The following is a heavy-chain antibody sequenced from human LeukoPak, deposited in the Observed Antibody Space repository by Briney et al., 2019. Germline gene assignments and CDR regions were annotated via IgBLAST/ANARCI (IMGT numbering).Heavy chain of an antibody. CDR3: ARVSPKSSITIFGVVMGAFDI. D-gene: IGHD3-3*01. J-gene: IGHJ3*02. V-gene: IGHV1-3*01. CDR2: INAGNGNT. Sequence: GASVKVSCKASGYTFTSYAMHWVRQAPGQRLKWMGWINAGNGNTKYSQKFQGRVTITRDTSASTAYMELSSLRSEDTAVYYCARVSPKSSITIFGVVMGAFDIWGQGTMVTVSS. CDR1: GYTFTSYA.